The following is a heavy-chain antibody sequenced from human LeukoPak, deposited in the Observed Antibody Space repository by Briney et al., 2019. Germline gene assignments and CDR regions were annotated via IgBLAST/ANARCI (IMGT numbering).Heavy chain of an antibody. CDR2: INPNSGGT. CDR3: ARRRRDGYNSYYFDY. V-gene: IGHV1-2*02. Sequence: ASVKVSCKASEYTFTGYYMHWVRQAPGQGLEWMGWINPNSGGTNYAQKFQGRVTMTRDTSISTTYMELSRLRSDDTAVYYCARRRRDGYNSYYFDYWGQGTLVTVSS. D-gene: IGHD5-24*01. J-gene: IGHJ4*02. CDR1: EYTFTGYY.